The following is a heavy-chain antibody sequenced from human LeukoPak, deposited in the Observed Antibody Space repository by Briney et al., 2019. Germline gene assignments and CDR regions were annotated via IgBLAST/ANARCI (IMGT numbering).Heavy chain of an antibody. Sequence: GGSLRLSCAASGFTFSSYSMSWVRQAPGKGLEWVSSISSSNSYIYYADSVKGRFTISRDNAKNSLYLQMNSLKTEDTAVYYCATPGRIPEAANWFDPWGQGTLVTVSS. CDR3: ATPGRIPEAANWFDP. CDR1: GFTFSSYS. J-gene: IGHJ5*02. V-gene: IGHV3-21*03. CDR2: ISSSNSYI. D-gene: IGHD6-13*01.